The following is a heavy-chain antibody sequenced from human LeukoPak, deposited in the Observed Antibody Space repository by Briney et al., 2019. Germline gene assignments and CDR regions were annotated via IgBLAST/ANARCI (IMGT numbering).Heavy chain of an antibody. CDR2: ISGSGDST. Sequence: PGGSLRLSCAASGFTVSSNYMSWVRQAPGKGLEWVSAISGSGDSTYYADSVKGRFTISRDNSKNTLYLQMNSLRAEDTAVYYCAELGITMIGGVWGKGTTVTISS. D-gene: IGHD3-10*02. CDR1: GFTVSSNY. J-gene: IGHJ6*04. CDR3: AELGITMIGGV. V-gene: IGHV3-23*01.